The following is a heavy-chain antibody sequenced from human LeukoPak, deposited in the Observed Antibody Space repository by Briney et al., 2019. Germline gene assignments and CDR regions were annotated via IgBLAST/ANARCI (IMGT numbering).Heavy chain of an antibody. V-gene: IGHV1-46*01. CDR1: GYTFTSYY. CDR2: INPSGGST. D-gene: IGHD2-2*01. Sequence: ASVKVSCKASGYTFTSYYMHWVRQAPGQGLEWMGIINPSGGSTSYAQKFQGRVTMTRDTSTSTVYMELSSLRSEDTAVYYCARDLTKGIVVVPAAIGTFDPWGQGTLVTVSS. CDR3: ARDLTKGIVVVPAAIGTFDP. J-gene: IGHJ5*02.